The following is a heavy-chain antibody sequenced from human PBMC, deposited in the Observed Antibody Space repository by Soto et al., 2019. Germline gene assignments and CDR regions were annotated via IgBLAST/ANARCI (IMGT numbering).Heavy chain of an antibody. V-gene: IGHV3-7*04. CDR2: IKQDGREK. Sequence: GGSLRLSCAASGFTVSSNYMSWVRQAPGKGLEWVANIKQDGREKYYVDSVKGQFTISRDNAKNSLYLQMNSLRAEDTAVYYCARDIIAAAVNWFDPWGQGTLVTVSA. CDR1: GFTVSSNY. J-gene: IGHJ5*02. D-gene: IGHD6-13*01. CDR3: ARDIIAAAVNWFDP.